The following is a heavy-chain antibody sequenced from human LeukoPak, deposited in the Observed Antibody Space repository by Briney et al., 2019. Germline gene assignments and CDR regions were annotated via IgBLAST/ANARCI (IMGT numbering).Heavy chain of an antibody. D-gene: IGHD1-14*01. V-gene: IGHV3-23*01. J-gene: IGHJ4*02. Sequence: GGSLRLSCAASGFTFSSYAMSWVRQAPGKGLEWVSAIRGSGGSTYYADSVKGRFTISRDNSKNTLYLQMNSLRAEDTAVYYCAKDSTARRTFFDYWGQGTLVTVSS. CDR2: IRGSGGST. CDR1: GFTFSSYA. CDR3: AKDSTARRTFFDY.